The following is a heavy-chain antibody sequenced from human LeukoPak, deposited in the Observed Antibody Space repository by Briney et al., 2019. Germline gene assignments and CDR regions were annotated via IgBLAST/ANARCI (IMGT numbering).Heavy chain of an antibody. J-gene: IGHJ4*02. CDR2: MYLSGTT. D-gene: IGHD3-22*01. Sequence: PSETLSLTCTVSGDSINSLDLWSWVRQPPGKGLEWIGEMYLSGTTHSNPSVKSRVTMSIDKSKNQFFLNLSSVTAADTAVYYCAGLVGRYSSGLYYYYFDYWGQGTLVTVSS. V-gene: IGHV4-4*02. CDR3: AGLVGRYSSGLYYYYFDY. CDR1: GDSINSLDL.